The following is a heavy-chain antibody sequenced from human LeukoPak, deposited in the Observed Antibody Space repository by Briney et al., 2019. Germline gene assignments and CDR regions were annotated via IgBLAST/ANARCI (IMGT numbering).Heavy chain of an antibody. CDR2: ISGSNANT. CDR1: GFTFSSYA. D-gene: IGHD4-17*01. Sequence: GGSLRLSCAASGFTFSSYAMSWVRQAPGKGLEWVSSISGSNANTYYADSVKDRFTISRDNSKNTLSLQMNSLRAEDTAVYYCAKGRGTTVTSAANYWGQGTLVTVSS. J-gene: IGHJ4*02. CDR3: AKGRGTTVTSAANY. V-gene: IGHV3-23*01.